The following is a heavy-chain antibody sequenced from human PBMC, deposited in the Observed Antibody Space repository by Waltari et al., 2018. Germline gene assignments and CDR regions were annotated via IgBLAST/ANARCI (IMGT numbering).Heavy chain of an antibody. V-gene: IGHV4-38-2*01. Sequence: QVQLQESDPGLVKPSETLSLTCAVSGYSISSGYYWGWIRPPPGKGLEWIGSIYHSGSTYYNPSLKSRVTISVDTSKNQFSLKLSSVTAADTAVYYCASSSSWYDTPFFDYWGQGTLVTVSS. CDR2: IYHSGST. D-gene: IGHD6-13*01. CDR1: GYSISSGYY. CDR3: ASSSSWYDTPFFDY. J-gene: IGHJ4*02.